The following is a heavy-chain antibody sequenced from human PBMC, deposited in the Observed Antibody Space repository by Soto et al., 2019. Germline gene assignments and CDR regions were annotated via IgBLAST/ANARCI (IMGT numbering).Heavy chain of an antibody. CDR3: AREYSSSWHYYYYGMDV. J-gene: IGHJ6*02. CDR2: IIPILGIA. D-gene: IGHD6-13*01. V-gene: IGHV1-69*02. Sequence: VKVSCKASGGTFSSYTISWVRQAPGQGLEWMGRIIPILGIANYAQKFQGRVTITADKSTSTAYMELSSLRSEDTAVYYCAREYSSSWHYYYYGMDVWGQGTTVTVSS. CDR1: GGTFSSYT.